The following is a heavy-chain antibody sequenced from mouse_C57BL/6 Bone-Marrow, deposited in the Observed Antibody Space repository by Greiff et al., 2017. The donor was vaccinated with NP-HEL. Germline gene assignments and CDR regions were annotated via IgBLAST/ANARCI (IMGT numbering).Heavy chain of an antibody. CDR3: AKEGTTVVFDY. V-gene: IGHV1-50*01. D-gene: IGHD1-1*01. Sequence: QVQLQQPGAELVKPGASVKLSCKASGYTFTSYWMQWVKQRPGQGFEWIGEIDPSDSYTNYNQKFKGKATLTVDTSSSTAYMQLSSLTSEDSAVYYCAKEGTTVVFDYWGQGTTLTVSS. J-gene: IGHJ2*01. CDR2: IDPSDSYT. CDR1: GYTFTSYW.